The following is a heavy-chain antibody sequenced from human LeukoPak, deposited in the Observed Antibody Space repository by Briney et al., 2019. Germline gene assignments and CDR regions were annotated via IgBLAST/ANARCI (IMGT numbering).Heavy chain of an antibody. Sequence: ASVKVSCKASGYTFTSYYMHWVRQAPGQGLEWMGWINPNSGGTNYAQKFQGRVTMTRDTSISTAYMELSRLRSDDTAVYYCARDLGGTYYYGSGSYYNVDYFDYWGQGTLVTVSS. J-gene: IGHJ4*02. V-gene: IGHV1-2*02. CDR3: ARDLGGTYYYGSGSYYNVDYFDY. CDR1: GYTFTSYY. CDR2: INPNSGGT. D-gene: IGHD3-10*01.